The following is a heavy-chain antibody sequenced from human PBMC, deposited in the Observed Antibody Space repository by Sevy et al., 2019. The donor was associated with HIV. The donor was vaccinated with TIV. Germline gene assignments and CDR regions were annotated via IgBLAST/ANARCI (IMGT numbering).Heavy chain of an antibody. CDR2: IYPGDSDT. V-gene: IGHV5-51*01. J-gene: IGHJ3*02. CDR3: ARVIVATTYPIRVHESDI. CDR1: GYRFTNYW. D-gene: IGHD5-12*01. Sequence: GESLKISCKGSGYRFTNYWLGWVRQMPGKGLEWMGMIYPGDSDTRNSPSFQGQVSISADKSISTAYLQWTSLKASDTAMYYCARVIVATTYPIRVHESDIWGQGTMVTVSS.